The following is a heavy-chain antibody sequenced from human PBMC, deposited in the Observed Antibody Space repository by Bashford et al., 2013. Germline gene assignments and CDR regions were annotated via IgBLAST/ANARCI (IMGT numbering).Heavy chain of an antibody. V-gene: IGHV4-59*08. D-gene: IGHD6-19*01. CDR2: IHHTGST. Sequence: SRRWIRQPPGKGLEWIAYIHHTGSTNYNPSLKSRATISLDTSKNQFSLRLTSVTAADTAVYYCARHPSSSDWAMHSWGQGTLGHRLL. CDR3: ARHPSSSDWAMHS. J-gene: IGHJ4*02. CDR1: S.